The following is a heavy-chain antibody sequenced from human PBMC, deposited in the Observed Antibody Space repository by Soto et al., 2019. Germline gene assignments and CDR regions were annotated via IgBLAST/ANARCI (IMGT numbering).Heavy chain of an antibody. J-gene: IGHJ4*02. V-gene: IGHV3-74*01. D-gene: IGHD1-1*01. CDR3: ASGTTDSRYYFDY. Sequence: GGSLRLSCVASGFTLSTYGMHWVRQAPGKGLEWVSRIDTYGSSRSYADSVKGRFTISRDNAKNTLYLQMNSLRAEDTAVYFCASGTTDSRYYFDYWGQGTLVTVSS. CDR2: IDTYGSSR. CDR1: GFTLSTYG.